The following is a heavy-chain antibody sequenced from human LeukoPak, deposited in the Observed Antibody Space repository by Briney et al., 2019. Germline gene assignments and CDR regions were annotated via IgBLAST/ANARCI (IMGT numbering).Heavy chain of an antibody. J-gene: IGHJ4*02. D-gene: IGHD4-23*01. CDR1: GFTFSSYG. Sequence: PGGSLRLSCAASGFTFSSYGMHWVRQAPGKGLDWVAFIHHDGSNKYYADSVRGRFTISRDNSKNTLYLQMNSLRAEDAAVYYCAKLLSNSGRFLYWGQGTLVTVSS. V-gene: IGHV3-30*02. CDR3: AKLLSNSGRFLY. CDR2: IHHDGSNK.